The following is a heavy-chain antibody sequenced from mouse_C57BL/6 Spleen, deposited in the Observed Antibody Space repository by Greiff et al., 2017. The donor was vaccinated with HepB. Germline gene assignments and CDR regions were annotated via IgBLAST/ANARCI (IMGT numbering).Heavy chain of an antibody. CDR1: GFSFTSYG. Sequence: QVQLQQSGPGLVQPSQCLSITCTVSGFSFTSYGVHWVRQSPGKGLEWLGVIWSGGSTDYNAAFISRLSISKDNSKSQVFFKMNSLQADDTAIYYCARMSNSGFAYWGQGTLVTVSA. V-gene: IGHV2-2*01. CDR3: ARMSNSGFAY. J-gene: IGHJ3*01. CDR2: IWSGGST. D-gene: IGHD2-5*01.